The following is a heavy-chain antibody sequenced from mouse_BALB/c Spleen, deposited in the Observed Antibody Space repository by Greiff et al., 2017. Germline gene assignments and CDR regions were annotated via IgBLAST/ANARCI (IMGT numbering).Heavy chain of an antibody. J-gene: IGHJ4*01. Sequence: QVQLQQSGPELVKPGASVRISCKASGYTFTSYYIHWVKQRPGQGLEWIGWIYPGNVNTKYNEKFKGKAKLTAVTSTSTAYMELSSLTNEDSAVYYCTRSDYGNLYAMDYWGQGTSVTVSS. CDR2: IYPGNVNT. CDR3: TRSDYGNLYAMDY. CDR1: GYTFTSYY. D-gene: IGHD2-1*01. V-gene: IGHV1-66*01.